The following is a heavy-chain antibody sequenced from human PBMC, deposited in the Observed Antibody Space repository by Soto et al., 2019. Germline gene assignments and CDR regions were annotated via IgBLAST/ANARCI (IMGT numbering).Heavy chain of an antibody. D-gene: IGHD4-17*01. CDR3: ASRNLVGIMTTVTTGGFDP. Sequence: EVQLLESGGGLVQPGGSLRLSCAASGFTFSNYAMNWVRQAPGKGLEWVSAISGNGANTHYADSVTGRFTISRDNSKSKLYLQMNRLRAEATAVYYCASRNLVGIMTTVTTGGFDPWGQGTLVTVSS. V-gene: IGHV3-23*01. J-gene: IGHJ5*02. CDR1: GFTFSNYA. CDR2: ISGNGANT.